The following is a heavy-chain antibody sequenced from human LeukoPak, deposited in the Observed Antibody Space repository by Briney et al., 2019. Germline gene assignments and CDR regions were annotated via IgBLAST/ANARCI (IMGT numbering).Heavy chain of an antibody. Sequence: PSETLSLTCAVSGASIRSYYWSWIRQPPGKGLEWIGNVYHTGSTNYTPSLRSRVTISLDTSMSQFSLKLISVTAADTAVYYCSREGGYGYSFGPYSDYWGQGALVTVSS. CDR2: VYHTGST. CDR3: SREGGYGYSFGPYSDY. V-gene: IGHV4-59*01. J-gene: IGHJ4*02. D-gene: IGHD5-18*01. CDR1: GASIRSYY.